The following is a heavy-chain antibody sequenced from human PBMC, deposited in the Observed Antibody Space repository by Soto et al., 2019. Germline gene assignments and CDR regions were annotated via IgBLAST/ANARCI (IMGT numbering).Heavy chain of an antibody. Sequence: QVQLVQSGAEVKKPGSSVKVSCKASGGTFSSYAISWVRQAPGQGLEWMGGIIPIFGTANYAQKCQGRVTITSDESTSTAYMDLSSLSSEDTAVYYCARYCSSTSGSTRMDYYYGMDVWGHGTTVTVSS. CDR1: GGTFSSYA. CDR2: IIPIFGTA. V-gene: IGHV1-69*01. CDR3: ARYCSSTSGSTRMDYYYGMDV. J-gene: IGHJ6*02. D-gene: IGHD2-2*01.